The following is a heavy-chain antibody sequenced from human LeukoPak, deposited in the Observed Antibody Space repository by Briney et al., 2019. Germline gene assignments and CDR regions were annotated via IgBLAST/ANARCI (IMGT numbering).Heavy chain of an antibody. Sequence: SETLCLTCTVSGDSISTYYWSWIRQPPGKGLEWIGYIYYSGSTNYNPSLKSRVTISVDTSKKQFSLRLSSVTAADTAVCYCARGARWFDPWGQGTLVTVSS. D-gene: IGHD3-16*01. J-gene: IGHJ5*02. CDR3: ARGARWFDP. V-gene: IGHV4-59*01. CDR1: GDSISTYY. CDR2: IYYSGST.